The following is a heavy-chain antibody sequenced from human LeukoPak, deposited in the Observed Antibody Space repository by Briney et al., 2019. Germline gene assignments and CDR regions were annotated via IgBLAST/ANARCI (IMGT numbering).Heavy chain of an antibody. J-gene: IGHJ5*02. CDR3: ARDRDWKYWFDP. V-gene: IGHV4-4*07. CDR2: IYSSGIT. CDR1: GASISSYY. Sequence: SETLSLTCTVSGASISSYYWSWIRQPAGKELEWIGRIYSSGITNYNPSLKSRVTMSVDTSKNQFPLKLRSVTSADTAVYYCARDRDWKYWFDPWGQGTLVTVSS. D-gene: IGHD1-1*01.